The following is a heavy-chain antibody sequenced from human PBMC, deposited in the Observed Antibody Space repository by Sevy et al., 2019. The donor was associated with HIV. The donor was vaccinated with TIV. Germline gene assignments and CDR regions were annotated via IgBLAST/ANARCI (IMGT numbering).Heavy chain of an antibody. CDR2: ISSSSSTI. V-gene: IGHV3-48*02. CDR3: SRESKWAVVTDFDY. CDR1: GFTFSSYS. J-gene: IGHJ4*02. Sequence: RGSLRLSCAASGFTFSSYSMNWVRQAPGKGLERVSYISSSSSTIYYADSVKGRFTISRDNAKNSLYLQMNSLRDEDTAVYYCSRESKWAVVTDFDYWGQGTLVIVSS. D-gene: IGHD2-15*01.